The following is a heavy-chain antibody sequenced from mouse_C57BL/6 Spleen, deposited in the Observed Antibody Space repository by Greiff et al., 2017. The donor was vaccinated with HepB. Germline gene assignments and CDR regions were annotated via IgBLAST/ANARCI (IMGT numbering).Heavy chain of an antibody. Sequence: QVQLQQSGAELVKPGASVKISCKASGYAFSSYWMNGVKQRPGKGLEWIGQIYPGDGDTNYNGKFKGKATLTADKSSSTAYMQLSSLTSEDSAVYFCARKLGRAYYFDYWGQGTTLTVSS. CDR3: ARKLGRAYYFDY. CDR2: IYPGDGDT. D-gene: IGHD4-1*01. CDR1: GYAFSSYW. J-gene: IGHJ2*01. V-gene: IGHV1-80*01.